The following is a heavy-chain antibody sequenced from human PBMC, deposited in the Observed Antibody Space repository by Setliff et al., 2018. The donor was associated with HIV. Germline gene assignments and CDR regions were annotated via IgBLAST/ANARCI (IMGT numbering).Heavy chain of an antibody. D-gene: IGHD4-17*01. J-gene: IGHJ6*03. V-gene: IGHV4-4*02. Sequence: SETLSLTCAVSGGSISSDNWWSWVRQPPGKGLEWIGEIYHSGSTNYNPSLKSRVTISGDKSKNRFSLKLSSVTAADTAVYYCARGTTVVTVDYDYDYMDVWGKGTTVTVSS. CDR2: IYHSGST. CDR1: GGSISSDNW. CDR3: ARGTTVVTVDYDYDYMDV.